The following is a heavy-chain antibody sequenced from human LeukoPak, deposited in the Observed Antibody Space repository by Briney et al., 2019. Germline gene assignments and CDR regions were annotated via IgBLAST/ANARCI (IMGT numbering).Heavy chain of an antibody. CDR3: AELGITMIGGV. V-gene: IGHV3-7*01. Sequence: GGSLRLSCAGSGFTFSSYWMSWVRQAPGKGLEWVANIKQDGSEKHYVDSVKGRFTISRDNAKNSLFLQMNSLRAEDTAVYYCAELGITMIGGVWGKGTTVTISS. CDR1: GFTFSSYW. CDR2: IKQDGSEK. J-gene: IGHJ6*04. D-gene: IGHD3-10*02.